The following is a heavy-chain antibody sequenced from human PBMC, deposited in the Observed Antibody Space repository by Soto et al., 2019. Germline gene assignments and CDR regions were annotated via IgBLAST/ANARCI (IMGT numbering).Heavy chain of an antibody. Sequence: QVQLVQSGAEVKKPGASVKVSCKASGYTFTSYAISWVRQAPGQGLEWMGWISAYNGNTNYAQKLQGRVTMTTDTTTSTAYMALRSLWADETAVYYRGRGQFGDFVEYFDFWGQGTLVTVSS. CDR2: ISAYNGNT. CDR3: GRGQFGDFVEYFDF. D-gene: IGHD3-10*01. V-gene: IGHV1-18*01. J-gene: IGHJ4*02. CDR1: GYTFTSYA.